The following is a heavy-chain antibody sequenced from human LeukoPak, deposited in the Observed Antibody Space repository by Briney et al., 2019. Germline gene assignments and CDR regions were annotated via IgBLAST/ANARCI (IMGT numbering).Heavy chain of an antibody. Sequence: ASVKVSCKASGYTFTSYGISWVRQAPGQGLEWMGWISAYNGNTNYAQKLQGRVTMTTDTSTSTAYMELRSLRSDDTAVYYCAGDSEYCSSTSCYRDFDYWGQGTLVTVSS. V-gene: IGHV1-18*01. J-gene: IGHJ4*02. D-gene: IGHD2-2*01. CDR2: ISAYNGNT. CDR3: AGDSEYCSSTSCYRDFDY. CDR1: GYTFTSYG.